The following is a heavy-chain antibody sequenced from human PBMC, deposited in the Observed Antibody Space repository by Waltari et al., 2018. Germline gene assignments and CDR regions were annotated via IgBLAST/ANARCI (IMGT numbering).Heavy chain of an antibody. D-gene: IGHD2-15*01. J-gene: IGHJ4*02. CDR3: AKARGNCSGGRCFFDS. CDR2: IRWNSDSI. V-gene: IGHV3-9*03. Sequence: EVQLVESGGGLVQPGRSLRLSCEDSGFNFDEYAMHWVRQDPGNGLEWVSGIRWNSDSIDYAASVKGLFTISRDNAKNSLYLQMNSLRAEDMAFYYCAKARGNCSGGRCFFDSWGQGTLVTVSS. CDR1: GFNFDEYA.